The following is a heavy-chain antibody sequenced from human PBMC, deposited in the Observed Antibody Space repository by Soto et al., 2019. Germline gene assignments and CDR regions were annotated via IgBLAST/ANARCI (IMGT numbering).Heavy chain of an antibody. CDR3: ARQLLGSGSFHFDY. D-gene: IGHD3-10*01. J-gene: IGHJ4*02. Sequence: PGESLKISCKGSGFSFTSYWIAWVRQMPGNGLEWMGIIYPDDPDIRYSPSFQGQVTFSADKSIDTAYLQWSSLKASDTAMYYCARQLLGSGSFHFDYWGQGTQVTVSS. CDR2: IYPDDPDI. CDR1: GFSFTSYW. V-gene: IGHV5-51*01.